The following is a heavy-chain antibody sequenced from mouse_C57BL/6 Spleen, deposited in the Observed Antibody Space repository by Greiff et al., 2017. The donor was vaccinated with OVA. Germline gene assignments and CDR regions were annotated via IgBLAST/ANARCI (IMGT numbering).Heavy chain of an antibody. Sequence: VQLQQSGAELARPGASVKMSCKASGYTFTSYTMHWVKQRPGKGLEWIGYINPSSGYTKYNQKFKDKATLTADKSSSTAYMQRISLTSEDSAVYDCARDGSSYRDYWGQGTTLTVSS. J-gene: IGHJ2*01. CDR3: ARDGSSYRDY. D-gene: IGHD1-1*01. V-gene: IGHV1-4*01. CDR1: GYTFTSYT. CDR2: INPSSGYT.